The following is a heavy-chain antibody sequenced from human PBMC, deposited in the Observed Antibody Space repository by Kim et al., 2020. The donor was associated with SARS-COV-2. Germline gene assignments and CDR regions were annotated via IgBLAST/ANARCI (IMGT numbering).Heavy chain of an antibody. Sequence: GGSLRLSCAASGFPFRSYAMTWVRQAPGKGLEWVATINDGDGYTNLADSVKGRFTISRDNSRSTLFLQISSLRAEDTAVYYCAKELVVKSQILGYYNGMDVWGQGTTVTVSS. V-gene: IGHV3-23*01. CDR2: INDGDGYT. J-gene: IGHJ6*02. CDR3: AKELVVKSQILGYYNGMDV. D-gene: IGHD2-15*01. CDR1: GFPFRSYA.